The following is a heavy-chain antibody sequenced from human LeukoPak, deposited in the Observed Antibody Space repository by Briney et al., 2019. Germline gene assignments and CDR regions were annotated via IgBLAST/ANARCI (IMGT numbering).Heavy chain of an antibody. CDR3: AKDVKGSGWSTDY. J-gene: IGHJ4*02. CDR2: ITDGDGRT. Sequence: GGSLRLSCAASGFTFNSYAMNWVRQAPGKGLEWVSAITDGDGRTYYADPVRGRFTISRDNSKNTLYLQMNSLRAEDTAIYYCAKDVKGSGWSTDYWGQGTLVTVSS. D-gene: IGHD6-19*01. V-gene: IGHV3-23*01. CDR1: GFTFNSYA.